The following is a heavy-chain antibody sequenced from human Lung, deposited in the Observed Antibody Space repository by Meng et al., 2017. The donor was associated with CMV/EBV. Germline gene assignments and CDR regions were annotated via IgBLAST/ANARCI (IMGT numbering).Heavy chain of an antibody. CDR1: GGSIGSGGYY. Sequence: QGQLRESGPGLVKPSQTLSLTCTGSGGSIGSGGYYWSWIRQHPGKGLEWIGYIYYTGSTFYNPSLKSRVTISVDTSKNQFSLKLIPATAADTAVYYCAREAGRDGYATPKFDYWGQGTLVTVSS. D-gene: IGHD5-24*01. V-gene: IGHV4-31*03. CDR3: AREAGRDGYATPKFDY. CDR2: IYYTGST. J-gene: IGHJ4*02.